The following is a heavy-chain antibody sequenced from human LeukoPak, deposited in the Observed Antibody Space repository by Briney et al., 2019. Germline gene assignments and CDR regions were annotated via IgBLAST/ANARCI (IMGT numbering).Heavy chain of an antibody. D-gene: IGHD2-21*01. Sequence: SETLSLTCAVYGGSFSGYYWSWIRQPPGKGLEWIGEINHSGSTNYNPSLKSRVTISEDTSKNQFSLKLSSVTAADTAVYYCARDTSGDYYYGMDVWGQGTTVTVSS. CDR3: ARDTSGDYYYGMDV. V-gene: IGHV4-34*01. J-gene: IGHJ6*02. CDR1: GGSFSGYY. CDR2: INHSGST.